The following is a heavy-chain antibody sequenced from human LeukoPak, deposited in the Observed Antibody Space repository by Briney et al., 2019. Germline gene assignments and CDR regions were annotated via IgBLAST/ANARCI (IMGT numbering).Heavy chain of an antibody. CDR2: FDPEDGEI. Sequence: ASVKVSCKLSGHTLRELSMHWVRQAPGKGLEWMAGFDPEDGEIVYAQKFQGRITLTADTSTDTAYINLSTLTSPDTPVYYCATDLIGLMKIVSRPLDLWGPGTIPTVPS. CDR3: ATDLIGLMKIVSRPLDL. V-gene: IGHV1-24*01. J-gene: IGHJ3*01. CDR1: GHTLRELS. D-gene: IGHD3-22*01.